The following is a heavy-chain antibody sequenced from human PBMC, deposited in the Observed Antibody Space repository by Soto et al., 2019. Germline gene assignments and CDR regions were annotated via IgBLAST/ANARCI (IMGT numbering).Heavy chain of an antibody. CDR2: IYYSGST. CDR1: GGSISSISYY. Sequence: SETLSLTCTVSGGSISSISYYWGWIRQPPGKGLEWIGSIYYSGSTYYNPSLKSRVTISVDTSKNQFSLRLSSVTAADTAVYYCAVVVVITTFSNWFDPWGQGTLVTVSS. J-gene: IGHJ5*02. V-gene: IGHV4-39*01. CDR3: AVVVVITTFSNWFDP. D-gene: IGHD3-22*01.